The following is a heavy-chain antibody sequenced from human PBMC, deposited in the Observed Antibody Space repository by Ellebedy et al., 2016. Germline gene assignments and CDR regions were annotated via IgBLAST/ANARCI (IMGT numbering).Heavy chain of an antibody. Sequence: ASVKASCKASGGTFSSYAISWVRQAPGQGLEWMGRIIPILGIANYAQKFQGRVTITADKSTSTAYMELSSLRSEDTAVYYCAVGGITIFGVVIIGAFDIWGQGTMVTVSS. J-gene: IGHJ3*02. CDR1: GGTFSSYA. CDR3: AVGGITIFGVVIIGAFDI. D-gene: IGHD3-3*01. CDR2: IIPILGIA. V-gene: IGHV1-69*04.